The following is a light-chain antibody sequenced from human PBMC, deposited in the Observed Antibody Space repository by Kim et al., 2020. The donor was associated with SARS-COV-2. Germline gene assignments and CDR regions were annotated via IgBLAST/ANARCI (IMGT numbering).Light chain of an antibody. CDR3: ATWDDSLSGPV. V-gene: IGLV1-47*01. CDR1: SSNVGTTY. CDR2: KDR. J-gene: IGLJ3*02. Sequence: GQTVTISCSGGSSNVGTTYVHWYQQLPGTAPKLLIYKDRQRPSGVPDRFSGSKSGTSASLAISGLQSEDEADYYCATWDDSLSGPVFGGGTQLTVL.